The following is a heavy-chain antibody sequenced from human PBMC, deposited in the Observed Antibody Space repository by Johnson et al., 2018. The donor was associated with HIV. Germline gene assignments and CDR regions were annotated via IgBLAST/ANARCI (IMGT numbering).Heavy chain of an antibody. Sequence: LVESGGGLVQPGGSLRLSCAASGFTFSSYWMSWVRQAPGKGLEWVANIKQDGSEKYYVDSVKGRFTIFRENAKNSMYLQMNSLRAEDTAVDYCERVRPYTWNDLHAFDIWGQGTMVTVSS. CDR2: IKQDGSEK. D-gene: IGHD1-20*01. V-gene: IGHV3-7*05. CDR3: ERVRPYTWNDLHAFDI. J-gene: IGHJ3*02. CDR1: GFTFSSYW.